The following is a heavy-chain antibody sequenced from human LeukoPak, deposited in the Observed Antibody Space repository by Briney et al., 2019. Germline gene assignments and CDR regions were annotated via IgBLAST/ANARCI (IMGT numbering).Heavy chain of an antibody. J-gene: IGHJ4*02. CDR1: PGTLSSYA. Sequence: ASVKVSCKASPGTLSSYAISWVRQAPGQGLEWMGGIIPILGTANYAQKFQGRVTITADESTSTAYMELSSLRSEDTAVYYCARDNYDILTGYSLYYFDYWGQGTLVTVSS. CDR3: ARDNYDILTGYSLYYFDY. V-gene: IGHV1-69*13. CDR2: IIPILGTA. D-gene: IGHD3-9*01.